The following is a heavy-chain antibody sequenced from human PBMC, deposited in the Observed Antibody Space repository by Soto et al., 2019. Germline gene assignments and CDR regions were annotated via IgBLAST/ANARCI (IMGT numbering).Heavy chain of an antibody. CDR1: GFTFSSYG. CDR3: ARGVLQEVFLGFGSFCI. J-gene: IGHJ3*02. Sequence: QVQLVESGGGVVQPGRSLRLSCAASGFTFSSYGMHWVRQAPGKGLEWVAVIWYDGSNKYYADSVKGRFTIFRDNSKNTLYLQMNRLGGEGTGVFFCARGVLQEVFLGFGSFCILGQGTMVTVSS. V-gene: IGHV3-33*01. D-gene: IGHD3-10*01. CDR2: IWYDGSNK.